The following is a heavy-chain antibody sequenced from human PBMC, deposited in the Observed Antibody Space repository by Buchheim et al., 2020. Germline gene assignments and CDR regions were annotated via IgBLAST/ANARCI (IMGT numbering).Heavy chain of an antibody. V-gene: IGHV3-21*01. Sequence: EVQLVESGGGLVKPGGSLRLSCAASGFTFSSYSMNWVRQAPGKGLEWVSSISSSSSYIYYADSFKGRFTISRDNAKTSLYLQMNSLRAEDTAVYYCAREGDSSGWYGGFDYWGQGTL. CDR1: GFTFSSYS. J-gene: IGHJ4*02. CDR2: ISSSSSYI. CDR3: AREGDSSGWYGGFDY. D-gene: IGHD6-19*01.